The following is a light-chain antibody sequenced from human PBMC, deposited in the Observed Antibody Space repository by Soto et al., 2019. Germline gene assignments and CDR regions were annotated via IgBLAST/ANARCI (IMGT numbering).Light chain of an antibody. Sequence: QSALTQPASVSGSPGKSITISCTGTSNDVGGYNYVSWYQQHPGKAPKLIIYECTDRPPGVSNRFSGSKSGNTASLTISGLQAEDEADYYCISYTSSNTHYVIIGGGTKLTVL. CDR3: ISYTSSNTHYVI. CDR2: ECT. V-gene: IGLV2-14*01. CDR1: SNDVGGYNY. J-gene: IGLJ2*01.